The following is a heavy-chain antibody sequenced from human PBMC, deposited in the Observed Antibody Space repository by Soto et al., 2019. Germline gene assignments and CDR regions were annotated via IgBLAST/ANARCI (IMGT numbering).Heavy chain of an antibody. V-gene: IGHV3-23*01. CDR3: AKVKPLITMIVASGLFDY. Sequence: EVQLLESGGGLVQPGGSLRLSCAASGFTFSSYAMSWVRQAPGKGLEWGSAISGSGGSTYYADSVKGRFTISRDNFKNTLYLQMNSLRAEDTAVYYCAKVKPLITMIVASGLFDYWGQGALVTVSS. J-gene: IGHJ4*02. CDR1: GFTFSSYA. D-gene: IGHD3-22*01. CDR2: ISGSGGST.